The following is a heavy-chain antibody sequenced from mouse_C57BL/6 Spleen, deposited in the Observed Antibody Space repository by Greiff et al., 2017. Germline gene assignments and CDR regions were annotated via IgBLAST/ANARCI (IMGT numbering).Heavy chain of an antibody. CDR2: INPSSGYT. D-gene: IGHD2-1*01. CDR3: ARGYCGNY. V-gene: IGHV1-4*01. CDR1: GYTFTSYT. J-gene: IGHJ2*01. Sequence: VQLQESGAELARPGASVKMSCKASGYTFTSYTMHWVKQRPGQGLEWIGYINPSSGYTKYKQKFKDKATLTADKSSSTAYVPLGNLTSEGSAVYYYARGYCGNYWGQGTTLTVSS.